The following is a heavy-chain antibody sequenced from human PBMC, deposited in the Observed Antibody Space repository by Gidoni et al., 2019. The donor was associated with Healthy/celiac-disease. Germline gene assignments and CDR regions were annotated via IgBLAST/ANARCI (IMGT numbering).Heavy chain of an antibody. CDR3: AREGEYVWGSYRYGTGGLDAFDI. J-gene: IGHJ3*02. D-gene: IGHD3-16*02. Sequence: QVQLQESGPGLVKPSQTLSLTCTVSGGSISSGDYYWRWIRQPPGKGLEWIGYIYYSGSTYYNPSLKSRVTISVDTSKNQFSLKLSSVTAADTAVYYCAREGEYVWGSYRYGTGGLDAFDIWGQGTMVTVSS. CDR2: IYYSGST. CDR1: GGSISSGDYY. V-gene: IGHV4-30-4*01.